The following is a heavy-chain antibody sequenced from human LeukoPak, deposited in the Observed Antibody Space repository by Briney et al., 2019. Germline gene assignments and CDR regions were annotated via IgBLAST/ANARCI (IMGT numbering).Heavy chain of an antibody. CDR3: AKRGVVIRVILVGFHKEAYYFDS. J-gene: IGHJ4*02. CDR2: ISGRGGST. CDR1: GISLSNYG. V-gene: IGHV3-23*01. D-gene: IGHD3-22*01. Sequence: GGSLRLSCAVSGISLSNYGMSWVRQAPGKGLEGVAGISGRGGSTNYADSVKGRFTISRDNPKNTLYLQMNRLRAEDTAVYFCAKRGVVIRVILVGFHKEAYYFDSWGQGALVTVSS.